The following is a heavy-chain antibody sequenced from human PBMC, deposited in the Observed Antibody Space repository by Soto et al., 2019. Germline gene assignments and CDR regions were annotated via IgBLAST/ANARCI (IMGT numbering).Heavy chain of an antibody. V-gene: IGHV1-2*04. Sequence: EASVKVSCKASGYTFTGYYMHWVRQAPGQGLEWMGWINPNSGGTNYAQKFQGWVTMTRDTSISTAYMELSRLRSDDTAVYYCAREYSSSSIDPSFDIWGQGTMVTVSS. D-gene: IGHD6-13*01. CDR3: AREYSSSSIDPSFDI. CDR1: GYTFTGYY. CDR2: INPNSGGT. J-gene: IGHJ3*02.